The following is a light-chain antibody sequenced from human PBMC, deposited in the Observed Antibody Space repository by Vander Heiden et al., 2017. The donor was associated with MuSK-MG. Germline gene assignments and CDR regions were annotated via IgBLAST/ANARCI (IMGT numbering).Light chain of an antibody. CDR2: WTS. Sequence: DIVLTQSPDSLAVSLGERATMNCKSSQSILSSSNRNSYLAWYQQKPGQPPKLLIYWTSTRVSGVPDRSSGSGPGTDFTLSMIILQVEDVAVYYCHQDDAQGHTFGGGTKVAIK. V-gene: IGKV4-1*01. CDR3: HQDDAQGHT. J-gene: IGKJ4*01. CDR1: QSILSSSNRNSY.